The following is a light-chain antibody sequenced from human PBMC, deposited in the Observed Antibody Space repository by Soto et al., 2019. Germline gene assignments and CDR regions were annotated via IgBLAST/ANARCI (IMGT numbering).Light chain of an antibody. CDR3: QQSYTTPLT. Sequence: DIQMTQSPSSLSASVGDRVTITCRASQSIISYLNWYQQKPGKAPKLLIYAASSLQSGVPSRFSGSGSGTDFTLTSSSLQPEDFSTYYCQQSYTTPLTFGGGTKVDIK. J-gene: IGKJ4*01. CDR1: QSIISY. V-gene: IGKV1-39*01. CDR2: AAS.